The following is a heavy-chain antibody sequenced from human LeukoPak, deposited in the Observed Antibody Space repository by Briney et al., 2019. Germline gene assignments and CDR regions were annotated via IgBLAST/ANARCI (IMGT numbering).Heavy chain of an antibody. Sequence: GSLRLPCAASGFTFSSSAMSGVRQAPGKGLEWVSAISGSGDSTYYADSVKGRFTISRDNSKNTLYLQMNSLRAEDTAVYYCANIGVYWGQGTLVTVSS. CDR3: ANIGVY. CDR2: ISGSGDST. CDR1: GFTFSSSA. D-gene: IGHD3-10*01. J-gene: IGHJ4*02. V-gene: IGHV3-23*01.